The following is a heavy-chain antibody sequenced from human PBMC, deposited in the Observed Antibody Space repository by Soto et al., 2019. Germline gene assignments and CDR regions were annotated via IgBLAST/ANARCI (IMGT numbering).Heavy chain of an antibody. V-gene: IGHV4-39*07. CDR2: IYYSGST. CDR3: ARDGHSSSWYWFDP. Sequence: PSETLSLTCTVSGGSISSSSYYWGWIRQPPGKGLEWIGSIYYSGSTYYNPSLKSRVTISVDTSKNQFSLKLSSVTAADTAVYYCARDGHSSSWYWFDPWGQGTLVTVSS. CDR1: GGSISSSSYY. D-gene: IGHD6-13*01. J-gene: IGHJ5*02.